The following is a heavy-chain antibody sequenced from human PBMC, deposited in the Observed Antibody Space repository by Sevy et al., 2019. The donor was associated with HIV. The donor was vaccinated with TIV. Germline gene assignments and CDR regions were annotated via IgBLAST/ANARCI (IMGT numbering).Heavy chain of an antibody. D-gene: IGHD6-6*01. V-gene: IGHV3-23*01. Sequence: GGSLRLSCAASGFTFDSYAMTWVRQAPGKGLEWVSAITNSGSDSYHADSVKGRFTISRDNSKNTLYLQMNSLTDEDTAVYYCAKGSAPSRPYYFEYWGQGTLVTVSS. CDR2: ITNSGSDS. J-gene: IGHJ4*02. CDR1: GFTFDSYA. CDR3: AKGSAPSRPYYFEY.